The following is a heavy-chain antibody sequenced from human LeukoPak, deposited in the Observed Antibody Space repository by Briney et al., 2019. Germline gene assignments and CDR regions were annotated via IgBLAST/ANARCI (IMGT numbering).Heavy chain of an antibody. CDR3: ARARVSSGWYKLDADY. Sequence: ASVKVPCKASGGTFSSYAISWVRQAPGQGLEWMGGIIPIFGTANYAQKFQGRVTITADESTSTAYMELSSLRSEDTAVYYCARARVSSGWYKLDADYWGKGTLVTVSS. CDR1: GGTFSSYA. J-gene: IGHJ4*02. CDR2: IIPIFGTA. V-gene: IGHV1-69*13. D-gene: IGHD6-19*01.